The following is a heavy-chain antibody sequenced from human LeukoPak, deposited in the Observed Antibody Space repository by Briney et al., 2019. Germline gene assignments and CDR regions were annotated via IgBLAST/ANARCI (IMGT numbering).Heavy chain of an antibody. CDR2: INHSGST. J-gene: IGHJ5*02. CDR1: GGSFSGYY. CDR3: ARGSRSSWYWFDP. Sequence: SETLSLTCAVYGGSFSGYYWSWIRQPPGKALEWIGEINHSGSTNYSPSLKSRVTISVDTSKNQFSLKLSSVTAADTAVYYCARGSRSSWYWFDPWGQGTLVTVSS. D-gene: IGHD6-13*01. V-gene: IGHV4-34*01.